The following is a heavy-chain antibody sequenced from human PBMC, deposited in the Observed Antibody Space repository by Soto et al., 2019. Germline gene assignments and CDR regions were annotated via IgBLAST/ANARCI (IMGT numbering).Heavy chain of an antibody. V-gene: IGHV3-33*01. CDR1: GFTFRDHA. Sequence: QVQLVESGGGVVQPGRSLRLSCAASGFTFRDHAMHWVRQAPGKGREWLAIIWNDGSNKFYAGSVQGRFTISRDNSKNTVYLPMNTLSAEETAVYYCARALFPDVDIYAMDVWGQGTTVTVSS. J-gene: IGHJ6*02. CDR3: ARALFPDVDIYAMDV. CDR2: IWNDGSNK. D-gene: IGHD5-12*01.